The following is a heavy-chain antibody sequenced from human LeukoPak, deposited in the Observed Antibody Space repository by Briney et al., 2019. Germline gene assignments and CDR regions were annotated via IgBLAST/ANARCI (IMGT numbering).Heavy chain of an antibody. CDR2: ISGSGGST. J-gene: IGHJ1*01. D-gene: IGHD6-19*01. CDR3: AGNGRAVAGTGYFQH. CDR1: GFTFSSYW. Sequence: GGSLRLSCAASGFTFSSYWMNWARQAPGKGLEWVSAISGSGGSTYYADSVKGRFTISRDNSKNTLYLQMNSLRAEDTAVYYCAGNGRAVAGTGYFQHWGQGTLVTVSS. V-gene: IGHV3-23*01.